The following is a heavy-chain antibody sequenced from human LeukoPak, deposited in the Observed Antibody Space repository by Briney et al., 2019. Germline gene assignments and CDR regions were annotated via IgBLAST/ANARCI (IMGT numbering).Heavy chain of an antibody. Sequence: SVKVSCKASGGAFSSYAISWVRQAPGQGLEWMGGIIPIFCTANYAQKFQGRVTITADKSTSTAYMELSSLRSEDTAVYYCARGGVLMVYAPKFDYWGQGTLVTVSS. CDR2: IIPIFCTA. CDR1: GGAFSSYA. J-gene: IGHJ4*02. D-gene: IGHD2-8*01. V-gene: IGHV1-69*06. CDR3: ARGGVLMVYAPKFDY.